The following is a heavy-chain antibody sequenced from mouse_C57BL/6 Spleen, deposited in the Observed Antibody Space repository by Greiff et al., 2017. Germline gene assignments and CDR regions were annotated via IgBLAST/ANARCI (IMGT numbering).Heavy chain of an antibody. J-gene: IGHJ3*01. Sequence: VQLQQPGAELVMPGASVKLSCKASGYTFTSYWMHWVKQRPGQGLEWIGELDPSDSYTNYNQQFKGKSTLTVDKYSSTAYMQRSSLTSEDSAVYYCGRRESIVKSAWFAYRGQGALVTVSA. CDR1: GYTFTSYW. D-gene: IGHD2-5*01. V-gene: IGHV1-69*01. CDR2: LDPSDSYT. CDR3: GRRESIVKSAWFAY.